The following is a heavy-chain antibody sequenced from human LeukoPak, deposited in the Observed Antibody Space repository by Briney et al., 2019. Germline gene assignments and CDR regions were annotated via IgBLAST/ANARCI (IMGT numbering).Heavy chain of an antibody. CDR2: IYYGGST. CDR1: GGSISSSDYY. V-gene: IGHV4-39*01. J-gene: IGHJ5*02. Sequence: SETLSLTCTVSGGSISSSDYYWGWIRQPPGKGLEWIGSIYYGGSTYYNPSLKSRVTISVDTSMNRFSLKLSFVTTADTAVYYCARAFGYCSGGSCTRGYNWFDPWGQGTLVTVPS. D-gene: IGHD2-15*01. CDR3: ARAFGYCSGGSCTRGYNWFDP.